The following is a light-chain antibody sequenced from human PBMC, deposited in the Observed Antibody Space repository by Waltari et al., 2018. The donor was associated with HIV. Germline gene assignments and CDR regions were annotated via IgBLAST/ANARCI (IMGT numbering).Light chain of an antibody. CDR3: SSTDSSGTVV. CDR1: VLPNQY. J-gene: IGLJ2*01. V-gene: IGLV3-25*03. Sequence: SFELTQPPSLSVSPGQTARITCSGDVLPNQYVSWYRLKPGQAPINRIYKDKERPSGIAERSSASTSGTTVTLTISGAQAEDEADYICSSTDSSGTVVFGGGTRLTVL. CDR2: KDK.